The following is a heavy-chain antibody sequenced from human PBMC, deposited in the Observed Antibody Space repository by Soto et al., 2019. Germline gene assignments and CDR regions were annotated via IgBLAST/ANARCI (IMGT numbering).Heavy chain of an antibody. CDR2: IYYSGST. CDR1: GGSISSGGYY. CDR3: ARDSGLHGMDV. Sequence: QVQLQESGPGLVKPSQTLSLTCTVSGGSISSGGYYWSWIRQHPGKGLEWIGYIYYSGSTYYNPSTKHRLTISLDTSKNQCPLKLSSVTAADTAVYYCARDSGLHGMDVWGQGTTVTVSS. V-gene: IGHV4-31*03. J-gene: IGHJ6*02.